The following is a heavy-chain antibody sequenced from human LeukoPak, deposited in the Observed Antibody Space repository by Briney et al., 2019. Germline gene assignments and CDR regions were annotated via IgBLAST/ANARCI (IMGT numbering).Heavy chain of an antibody. CDR2: IYTSGST. CDR3: ARGPGGSSSSDFDY. J-gene: IGHJ4*02. V-gene: IGHV4-61*02. Sequence: NASETLSLTCTVSGGSISSGSYYWSWIRQPAGKGLEWIGRIYTSGSTNYNPSLKSRVTISVDTSKNQFSLKLSSVTAADTAVYYCARGPGGSSSSDFDYWGQGTLVTVSS. CDR1: GGSISSGSYY. D-gene: IGHD6-6*01.